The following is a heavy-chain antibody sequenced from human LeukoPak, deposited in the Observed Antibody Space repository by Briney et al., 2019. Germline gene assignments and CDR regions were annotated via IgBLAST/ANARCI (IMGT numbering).Heavy chain of an antibody. CDR2: IYSGGSP. CDR3: ARDYVSGSFGP. CDR1: GFTVRSSY. D-gene: IGHD3-10*01. Sequence: GGSLRLSCAASGFTVRSSYMSWVRQAPGKGLDWVSVIYSGGSPDYADSVKGRFTISSDNSKNTLYLQMNSLRAEDTAVYYCARDYVSGSFGPWGQGTLVTVSS. J-gene: IGHJ5*02. V-gene: IGHV3-53*01.